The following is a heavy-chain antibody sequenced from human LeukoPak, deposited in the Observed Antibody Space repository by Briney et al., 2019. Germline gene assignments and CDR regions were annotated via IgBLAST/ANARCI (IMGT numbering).Heavy chain of an antibody. Sequence: ASVKVSCKAPGYTFTSYYMHWVRQAPGQGLEWMGIINPSGGSTSYAQKFQGRVTITADKSTSTAYMELSSLRSEDTAVYYCARSLFRFLEWSYRSYYYYYMDVWGKGTTVTVSS. CDR1: GYTFTSYY. J-gene: IGHJ6*03. CDR2: INPSGGST. CDR3: ARSLFRFLEWSYRSYYYYYMDV. D-gene: IGHD3-3*01. V-gene: IGHV1-46*01.